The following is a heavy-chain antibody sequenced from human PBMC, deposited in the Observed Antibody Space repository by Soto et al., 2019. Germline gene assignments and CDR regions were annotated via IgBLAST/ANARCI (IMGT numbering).Heavy chain of an antibody. CDR3: ARNLIKGYCSGGSCRIDAFDI. CDR1: GFTFRSYS. V-gene: IGHV3-48*01. J-gene: IGHJ3*02. D-gene: IGHD2-15*01. Sequence: GGAPRPSLETSGFTFRSYSMKRGRPAPGEGGGWLSFISTNGRTTYYADSVKGRFTISRDNAQNSLYLQVNSLRVEDTAVYYCARNLIKGYCSGGSCRIDAFDIWGPGTMVTVSS. CDR2: ISTNGRTT.